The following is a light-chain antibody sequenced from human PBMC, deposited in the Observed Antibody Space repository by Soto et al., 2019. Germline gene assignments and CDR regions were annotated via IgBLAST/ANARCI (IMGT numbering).Light chain of an antibody. Sequence: QSVLTQPASVSGSPGQSITISCTGTSSDVGDYNYVSWYQQHPGKAPKLMIYDVSNRPSGVSNRFSGSKSGNTASLTISGLQAEDEGDYYCSSYTSSGTLVVFGGGTKGTVL. CDR1: SSDVGDYNY. J-gene: IGLJ2*01. CDR3: SSYTSSGTLVV. CDR2: DVS. V-gene: IGLV2-14*01.